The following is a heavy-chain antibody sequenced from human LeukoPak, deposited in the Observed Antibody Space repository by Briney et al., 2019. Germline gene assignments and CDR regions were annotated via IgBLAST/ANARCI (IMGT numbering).Heavy chain of an antibody. D-gene: IGHD6-13*01. CDR3: ARSIAAAGTPEFDY. CDR1: GGSISSYY. CDR2: IYYSGST. Sequence: SETLSLTCTVSGGSISSYYWSWIRQPPGKGLEWIGYIYYSGSTNYNPSLKSRVTISVDTSKTQFSLKLSSVTAADTAVYYCARSIAAAGTPEFDYWGQGTLVTVSS. J-gene: IGHJ4*02. V-gene: IGHV4-59*01.